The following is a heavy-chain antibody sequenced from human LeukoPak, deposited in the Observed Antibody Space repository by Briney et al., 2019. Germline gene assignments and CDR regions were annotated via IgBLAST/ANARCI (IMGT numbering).Heavy chain of an antibody. V-gene: IGHV3-23*01. CDR1: GFTLRTYA. D-gene: IGHD3-10*01. Sequence: PGGSLRLSCAASGFTLRTYAMSWVRQAPGKGLEWVSAISGSDGSTYYADSVKGRFTISRDNSKNTLYLQMNSLRAEDTAVYYCAKDSRVPRWFGGYFQHWGQGTLVTVSS. CDR2: ISGSDGST. J-gene: IGHJ1*01. CDR3: AKDSRVPRWFGGYFQH.